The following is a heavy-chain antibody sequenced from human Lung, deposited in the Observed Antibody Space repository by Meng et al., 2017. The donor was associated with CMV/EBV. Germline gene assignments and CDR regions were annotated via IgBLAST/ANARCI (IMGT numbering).Heavy chain of an antibody. CDR1: GGTFSNYA. CDR2: IIPVVGTV. Sequence: SVKVSCKPSGGTFSNYAITWVRQAPGQGLEWIGGIIPVVGTVNYPQKFQGRVTITADKSTSTVYMELSSLRSEDTAVYYCARDSRGSTWYLLAGYYYGAGVWGQGTTVTVSS. J-gene: IGHJ6*02. D-gene: IGHD6-13*01. CDR3: ARDSRGSTWYLLAGYYYGAGV. V-gene: IGHV1-69*06.